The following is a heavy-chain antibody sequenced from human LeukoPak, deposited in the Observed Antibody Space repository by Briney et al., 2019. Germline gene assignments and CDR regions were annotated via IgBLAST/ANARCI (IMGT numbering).Heavy chain of an antibody. CDR2: INPNSGGT. Sequence: ASVKVTCKASGYTFTGYYMHWVRQAPGQGLEWMGWINPNSGGTNYAQKFQGRVTMTRDTSISTAYMELSRLRSDDTAVYYCARASSSRAAAGRFGAFDIWGQGTMVTVSS. D-gene: IGHD6-13*01. J-gene: IGHJ3*02. CDR3: ARASSSRAAAGRFGAFDI. CDR1: GYTFTGYY. V-gene: IGHV1-2*02.